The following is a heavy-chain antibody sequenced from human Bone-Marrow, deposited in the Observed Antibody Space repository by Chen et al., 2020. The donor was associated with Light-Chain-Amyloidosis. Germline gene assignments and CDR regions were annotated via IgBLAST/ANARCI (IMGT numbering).Heavy chain of an antibody. CDR3: VKSLIPSRYLYHYYMDV. J-gene: IGHJ6*03. D-gene: IGHD1-1*01. CDR1: GFTFNDYA. V-gene: IGHV3-9*01. Sequence: EVQLVESGGGLVQPGRSLRLSCAASGFTFNDYAMYWVRQGPGKGLEWGSGISSNSGSKGYADSVKGRFSISRDNAKNYLHLQMNSLRPEDTALYYCVKSLIPSRYLYHYYMDVWGKGTTVIVSS. CDR2: ISSNSGSK.